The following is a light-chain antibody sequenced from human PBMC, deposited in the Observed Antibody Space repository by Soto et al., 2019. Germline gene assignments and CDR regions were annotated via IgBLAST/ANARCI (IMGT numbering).Light chain of an antibody. V-gene: IGLV2-14*01. Sequence: QSVLTQPASVSGSPGQSITISCTGTSSDVGGFNYVSWYQQHPGKAPKLMIYDVSYRPSGVSNRFSGFKSGNTASLTISGLQTEDEADYYCSSYTSSSTVEFGGGTKLTVL. CDR3: SSYTSSSTVE. J-gene: IGLJ2*01. CDR1: SSDVGGFNY. CDR2: DVS.